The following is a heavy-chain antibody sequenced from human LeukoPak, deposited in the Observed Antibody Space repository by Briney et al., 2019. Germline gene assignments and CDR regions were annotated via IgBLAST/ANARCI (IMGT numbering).Heavy chain of an antibody. V-gene: IGHV3-15*01. D-gene: IGHD2-8*01. CDR2: IKSKNDGGTT. J-gene: IGHJ4*02. CDR1: GFTFSNDW. CDR3: TTDPMNGYYFDY. Sequence: GGSLRLSCAASGFTFSNDWMSWVRQAPGKGLEWIGRIKSKNDGGTTDYAAPAKGRFTFSRDDSRDTVYLQLNSLRTEDTAVYYCTTDPMNGYYFDYWGQGTLVTVSS.